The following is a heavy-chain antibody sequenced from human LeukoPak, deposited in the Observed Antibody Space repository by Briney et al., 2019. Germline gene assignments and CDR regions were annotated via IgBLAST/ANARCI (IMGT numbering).Heavy chain of an antibody. CDR1: GFPASSDY. J-gene: IGHJ6*02. CDR2: IYSGGST. Sequence: GSLSLSYAASGFPASSDYMSWVRHTPGKGPEWVSLIYSGGSTYYADSVKGRFTISRDNSKNTLYLQMNSLRAEDTAVYYCASRDKGYYYGMDVWGQGTTVSVSS. D-gene: IGHD5-24*01. CDR3: ASRDKGYYYGMDV. V-gene: IGHV3-66*01.